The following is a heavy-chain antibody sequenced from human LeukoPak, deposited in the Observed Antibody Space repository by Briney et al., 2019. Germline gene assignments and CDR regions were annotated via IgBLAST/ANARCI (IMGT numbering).Heavy chain of an antibody. J-gene: IGHJ6*03. CDR3: ATSGITIDYYYMDV. V-gene: IGHV1-24*01. CDR2: FDPEDGET. D-gene: IGHD3-9*01. Sequence: ASVKVFCKVSGYTLTELSMHWVRQAPGKGLEWMGGFDPEDGETIYAQKFQGRVTMTEDTSTDTAYMELSSLRSEDTAVYYCATSGITIDYYYMDVWGKGTTVTVSS. CDR1: GYTLTELS.